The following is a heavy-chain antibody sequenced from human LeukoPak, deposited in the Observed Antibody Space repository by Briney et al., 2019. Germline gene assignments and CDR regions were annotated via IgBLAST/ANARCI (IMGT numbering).Heavy chain of an antibody. D-gene: IGHD5-24*01. V-gene: IGHV3-30*02. J-gene: IGHJ4*02. CDR1: GFIFSNYG. Sequence: GGSLRLSCAASGFIFSNYGMHWVRQAPGKGLEWGALIRDNGSKKYHADSVKGQFTIPRDNSKSKLYLQMNSMRVEDTGVYYCAKVGTIGTKPLAYWGQGTLVTVSS. CDR2: IRDNGSKK. CDR3: AKVGTIGTKPLAY.